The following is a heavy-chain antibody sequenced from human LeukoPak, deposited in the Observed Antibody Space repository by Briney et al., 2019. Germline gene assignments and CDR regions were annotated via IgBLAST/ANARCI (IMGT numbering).Heavy chain of an antibody. Sequence: ASVKVSCKVSGYTLTELSMHWVRQAPGKGLEWMGGFDPEDGETIYAQKFQGRVTMTEDTSTDTAYMELSSLRSEDTAVYYCATDRSYYYGSGNGAFAPWGQGTLVTVSS. V-gene: IGHV1-24*01. J-gene: IGHJ5*02. CDR3: ATDRSYYYGSGNGAFAP. CDR1: GYTLTELS. CDR2: FDPEDGET. D-gene: IGHD3-10*01.